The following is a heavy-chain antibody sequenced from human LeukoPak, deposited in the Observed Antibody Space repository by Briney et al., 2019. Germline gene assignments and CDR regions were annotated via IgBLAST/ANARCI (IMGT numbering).Heavy chain of an antibody. CDR1: GGSISSYY. J-gene: IGHJ4*02. V-gene: IGHV4-59*01. CDR3: ARGYKGSSWYSPDY. D-gene: IGHD6-13*01. CDR2: IYYSGST. Sequence: SETLSLTCTVSGGSISSYYWTWIRQPPGKGLEWIGYIYYSGSTNYNPSLKSRVTISVDTSKNQFSLKLSSVTAADTAVYYCARGYKGSSWYSPDYWGQGTLVTVSS.